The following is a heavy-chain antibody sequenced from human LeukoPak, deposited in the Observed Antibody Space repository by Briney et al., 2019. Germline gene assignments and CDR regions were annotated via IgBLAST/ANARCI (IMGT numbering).Heavy chain of an antibody. CDR1: GFSVSAIY. CDR2: IYGDGTT. D-gene: IGHD6-19*01. Sequence: PGGSLRLSCTVSGFSVSAIYLSWVRQAPGKGLEWVSVIYGDGTTYYADSVKGRFTISRHNSKNTLYLQMNSLRAEDTAVYYCAKGGGSSGRSYYFDYWGQGTLVTVSS. J-gene: IGHJ4*02. CDR3: AKGGGSSGRSYYFDY. V-gene: IGHV3-66*02.